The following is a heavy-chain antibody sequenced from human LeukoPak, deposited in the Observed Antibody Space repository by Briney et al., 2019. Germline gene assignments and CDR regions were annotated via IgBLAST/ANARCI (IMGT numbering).Heavy chain of an antibody. Sequence: GESLRLSCAASGFTFSDYWVHWVRQVPGKGLVWVSYINPDGSDTNYADSVKGRSTISRDNAKNRLYLQMSGLRAEDTAVYYCAKDPVDATPIDYWGQGTLVTVSS. CDR3: AKDPVDATPIDY. CDR2: INPDGSDT. CDR1: GFTFSDYW. D-gene: IGHD2-15*01. V-gene: IGHV3-74*01. J-gene: IGHJ4*02.